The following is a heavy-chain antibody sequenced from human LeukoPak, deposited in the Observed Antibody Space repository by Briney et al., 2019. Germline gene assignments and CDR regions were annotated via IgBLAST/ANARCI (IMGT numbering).Heavy chain of an antibody. CDR2: ISYDGSNK. CDR3: AKYEPRSYYFDY. V-gene: IGHV3-30*18. J-gene: IGHJ4*02. CDR1: GFTFSSYG. Sequence: GRSLRLSCAASGFTFSSYGMHWVRQAPGKGLEWVAVISYDGSNKYYVDSVKGRFTISRDNSKNTLYLQMNSLRAEDTAVYYCAKYEPRSYYFDYWGQGTLVTVSS. D-gene: IGHD1-14*01.